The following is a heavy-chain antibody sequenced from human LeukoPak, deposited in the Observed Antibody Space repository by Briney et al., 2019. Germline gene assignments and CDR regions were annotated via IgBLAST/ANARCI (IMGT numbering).Heavy chain of an antibody. V-gene: IGHV4-30-2*01. Sequence: SETLSLTCAVSGGSISRGGYSWSWIRQPPGKGREWIGYIYHSGSTYYNPSLKSRVTISVDRSKNQSSLKLRSVTAADTAVYYCARDGSIRGYYYGMDVWGQGTTVTVSS. CDR2: IYHSGST. D-gene: IGHD1-26*01. J-gene: IGHJ6*02. CDR1: GGSISRGGYS. CDR3: ARDGSIRGYYYGMDV.